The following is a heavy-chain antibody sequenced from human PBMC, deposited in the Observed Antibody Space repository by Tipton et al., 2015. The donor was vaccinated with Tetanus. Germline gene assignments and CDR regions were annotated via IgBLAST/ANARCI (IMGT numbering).Heavy chain of an antibody. CDR2: IYHSANT. V-gene: IGHV4-30-2*01. J-gene: IGHJ4*02. CDR1: GGSISSGDFS. CDR3: ARAALRYFDC. Sequence: TLSLTCTVSGGSISSGDFSWSWIRQPPGKGLEWIGDIYHSANTYYNPSLKSRVSISVEKSNHQFSLRLISVTAADTAVYYCARAALRYFDCGGQGTLVTVSS.